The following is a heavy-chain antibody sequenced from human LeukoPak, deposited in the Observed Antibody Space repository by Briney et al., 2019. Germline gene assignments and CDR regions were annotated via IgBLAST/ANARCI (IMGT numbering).Heavy chain of an antibody. J-gene: IGHJ5*02. CDR3: ARVPLLSSWGSSWSNWFDP. CDR1: GGTFSSYA. D-gene: IGHD6-13*01. Sequence: ASVKVSCKASGGTFSSYAISWVRQAPGQGLEWMGWINPNSGGTNYAQKFQGRVTMTRDTSISTAYMELSRLRSDDTAVYYCARVPLLSSWGSSWSNWFDPWGQGTLVTVSS. V-gene: IGHV1-2*02. CDR2: INPNSGGT.